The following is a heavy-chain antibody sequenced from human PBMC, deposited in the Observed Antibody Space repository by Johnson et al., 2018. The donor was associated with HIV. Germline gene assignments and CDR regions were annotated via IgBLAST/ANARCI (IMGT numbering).Heavy chain of an antibody. CDR3: ARERSIAASPAFDI. CDR1: GFTFTDYY. CDR2: ISSNGSTI. D-gene: IGHD6-6*01. V-gene: IGHV3-11*04. Sequence: QVQLVESGGSLVKPGGSMRLSCAASGFTFTDYYMTWIRQAPGKGLEWVSYISSNGSTIYYADSVKGRFTFSRDNAKNSLYLQMNSLRAEDTAVYYCARERSIAASPAFDIWGQGTMVTVSS. J-gene: IGHJ3*02.